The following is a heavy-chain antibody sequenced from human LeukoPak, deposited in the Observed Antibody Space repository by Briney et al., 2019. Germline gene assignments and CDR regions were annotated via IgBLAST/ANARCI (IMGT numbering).Heavy chain of an antibody. CDR3: AKDRGCSTSCYGEPDDAFDI. CDR1: GFTFSSYA. Sequence: GGSLRLPCAASGFTFSSYAMSWVRQAPGKGLEWVSAISGSGGSTYYADSVKGRFTISRDNSKNTLYLQMNSLRAEDTAVYYCAKDRGCSTSCYGEPDDAFDIWGQGTMVTVSS. D-gene: IGHD2-2*01. CDR2: ISGSGGST. V-gene: IGHV3-23*01. J-gene: IGHJ3*02.